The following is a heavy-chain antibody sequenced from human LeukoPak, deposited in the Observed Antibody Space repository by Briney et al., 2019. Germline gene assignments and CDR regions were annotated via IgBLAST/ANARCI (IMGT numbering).Heavy chain of an antibody. D-gene: IGHD6-19*01. CDR2: ISSSGDIV. Sequence: PGGSLRLSCAASGCTFSEYYMSWIRQAPGKGLEWVSDISSSGDIVSYGDSVQGRFTFSRDNAKNSLYLQMNSLRPEDTAVYFCARETVAGTFDYWGRGTLVTVSS. J-gene: IGHJ4*02. V-gene: IGHV3-11*01. CDR1: GCTFSEYY. CDR3: ARETVAGTFDY.